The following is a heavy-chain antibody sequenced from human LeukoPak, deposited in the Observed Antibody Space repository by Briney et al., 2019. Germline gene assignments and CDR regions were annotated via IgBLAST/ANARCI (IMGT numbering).Heavy chain of an antibody. Sequence: GSLRLSCAASGFTFSSYWMSWVRQPPGKGLEWIGEINHSGSTNYNPSLKSRVTISVDTSKNQFSLKLSSVTAADTAVYYCARGRQEWLRLGIAYWGQGTLVTVSS. D-gene: IGHD5-12*01. CDR1: GFTFSSYW. CDR2: INHSGST. V-gene: IGHV4-34*01. J-gene: IGHJ4*02. CDR3: ARGRQEWLRLGIAY.